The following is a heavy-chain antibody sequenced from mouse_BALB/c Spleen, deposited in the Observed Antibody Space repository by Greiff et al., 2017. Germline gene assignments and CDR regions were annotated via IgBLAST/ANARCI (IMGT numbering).Heavy chain of an antibody. V-gene: IGHV1-7*01. CDR1: GYTFTSYW. CDR3: ARSDYVDY. D-gene: IGHD2-4*01. J-gene: IGHJ4*01. Sequence: QVQLKESGAELAKPGASVKMSCKASGYTFTSYWMHWVKQRPGQGLEWIGYINPSTGYTEYNQKFKDKATLTADKSSSTAYMQLSSLTSEDSAVYYCARSDYVDYWGQGTSVTVSS. CDR2: INPSTGYT.